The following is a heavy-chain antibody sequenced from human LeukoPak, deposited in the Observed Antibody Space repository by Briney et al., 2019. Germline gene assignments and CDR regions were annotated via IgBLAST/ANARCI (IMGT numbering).Heavy chain of an antibody. D-gene: IGHD2-2*01. V-gene: IGHV1-46*01. Sequence: ASVKVSCKASGYTFTSYYMHRVRQAPGQGLEWMGIINPSGGSTSYAQKFQGRVTMTRDTSTSTVYMELSSLRSEDTAVYYCARVPPAGYYGMDVWGQGTTVTVSS. CDR2: INPSGGST. J-gene: IGHJ6*02. CDR1: GYTFTSYY. CDR3: ARVPPAGYYGMDV.